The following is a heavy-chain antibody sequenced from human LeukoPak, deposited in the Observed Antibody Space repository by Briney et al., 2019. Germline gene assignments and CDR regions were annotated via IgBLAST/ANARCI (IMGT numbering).Heavy chain of an antibody. J-gene: IGHJ6*02. Sequence: GGSLRLSCAASGFTFSTYSMNWVRQAPGKGLEWVSSIGDSSSYIYYADSVKGRFTISRDNAKNSLYLQMNSLRAEDTAVYYCARVVGPQSYYYYGLDVWGQGTTVTVSS. CDR1: GFTFSTYS. D-gene: IGHD2-2*01. CDR2: IGDSSSYI. CDR3: ARVVGPQSYYYYGLDV. V-gene: IGHV3-21*01.